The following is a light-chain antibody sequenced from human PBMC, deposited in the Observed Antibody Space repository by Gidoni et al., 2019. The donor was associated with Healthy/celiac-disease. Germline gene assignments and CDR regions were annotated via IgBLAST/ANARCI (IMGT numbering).Light chain of an antibody. CDR2: LGS. V-gene: IGKV2-28*01. Sequence: DIGMTQSPLFLPVTPGEPASISCRSSQSLLHSNGYNYLDWYLQKPGQAPQILIYLGSNRASGVPYRFRGSGSGTDFTLKISRVEAEDVGVYYCMQALQTPRTFXQXTRLEIK. CDR3: MQALQTPRT. J-gene: IGKJ5*01. CDR1: QSLLHSNGYNY.